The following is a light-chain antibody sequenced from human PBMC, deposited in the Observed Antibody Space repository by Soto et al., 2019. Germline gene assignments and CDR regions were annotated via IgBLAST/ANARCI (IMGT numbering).Light chain of an antibody. V-gene: IGKV1-39*01. Sequence: DIQMTQSPSSLSASVGDRVTITCRASQTISSSLNWHQQRPGKAPNLLIYASSSLQSGVPPRFSGSGSGTDFTLTISSLQPEDFATYYCQQTYSTPITFGQGTRLEIK. CDR2: ASS. J-gene: IGKJ5*01. CDR1: QTISSS. CDR3: QQTYSTPIT.